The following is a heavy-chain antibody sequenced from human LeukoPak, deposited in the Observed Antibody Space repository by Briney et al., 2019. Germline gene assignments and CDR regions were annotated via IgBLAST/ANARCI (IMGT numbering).Heavy chain of an antibody. Sequence: GGSLRLSCAASGFTFSGFWMSWVRQAPGKGLEWVAVIWYDGSNKYYADSVKGRFTISRDNSKNTLYLQMNSLRAEDTAVYYCARDPLWDSSGYFDYWGQGTLVTVSS. J-gene: IGHJ4*02. CDR1: GFTFSGFW. D-gene: IGHD3-22*01. V-gene: IGHV3-33*08. CDR3: ARDPLWDSSGYFDY. CDR2: IWYDGSNK.